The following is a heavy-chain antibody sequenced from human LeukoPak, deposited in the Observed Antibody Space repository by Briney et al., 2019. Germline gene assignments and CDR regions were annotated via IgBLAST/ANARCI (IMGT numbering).Heavy chain of an antibody. V-gene: IGHV1-2*02. J-gene: IGHJ3*02. D-gene: IGHD3-22*01. CDR1: GYTFTGYY. Sequence: ASVKVSCRASGYTFTGYYMHWVRQAPGQGLEWMGWINPNSGGTNYAQKFQGRVTMTRNTSISTTYMELSRLRSDDTSVYYCARDFPQYYYDSSGTNAFDIWGQGTMVTVSS. CDR2: INPNSGGT. CDR3: ARDFPQYYYDSSGTNAFDI.